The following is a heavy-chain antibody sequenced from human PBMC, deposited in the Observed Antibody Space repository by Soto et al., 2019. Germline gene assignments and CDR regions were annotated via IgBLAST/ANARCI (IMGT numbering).Heavy chain of an antibody. D-gene: IGHD2-2*01. CDR3: ALKHSTSWAYFYYYKDV. CDR2: ISSDGSST. Sequence: GGSLRLSCAASGFTFRSYWMHWVRQAPGKGLAWVARISSDGSSTSYADSVKGRFTISRDNAKNTLYLQMNSLRAEDTAVYYCALKHSTSWAYFYYYKDVWGRGTTVTVS. V-gene: IGHV3-74*01. J-gene: IGHJ6*03. CDR1: GFTFRSYW.